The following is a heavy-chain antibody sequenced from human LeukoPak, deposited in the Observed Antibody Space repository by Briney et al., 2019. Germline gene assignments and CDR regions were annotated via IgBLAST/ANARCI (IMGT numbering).Heavy chain of an antibody. V-gene: IGHV3-66*02. CDR2: IYSGGST. CDR1: GFTVSSNY. CDR3: ARAPGAAVNWFDP. J-gene: IGHJ5*02. D-gene: IGHD3-10*01. Sequence: GGSLRPSCAASGFTVSSNYMSWVRQAPGKGLEWVSVIYSGGSTYYADSVKGRFTISRDNSKNTLYLQMNSLRAEDTAVYYCARAPGAAVNWFDPWGQGTLVTVSS.